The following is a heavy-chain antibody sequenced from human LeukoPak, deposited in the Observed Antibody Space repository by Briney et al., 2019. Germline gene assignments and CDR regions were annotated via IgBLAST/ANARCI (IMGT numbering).Heavy chain of an antibody. CDR3: ATKYGSGSYYFGY. Sequence: GGSLRLSCAASGFTFSSYGMSWVRQAPGKGLEWVSAISGSGGSTYYADSVKGRFTISRDNSKNTLYLQMNSLRAEDTAVYYCATKYGSGSYYFGYWGQGTLVTVSS. CDR1: GFTFSSYG. D-gene: IGHD3-10*01. V-gene: IGHV3-23*01. CDR2: ISGSGGST. J-gene: IGHJ4*02.